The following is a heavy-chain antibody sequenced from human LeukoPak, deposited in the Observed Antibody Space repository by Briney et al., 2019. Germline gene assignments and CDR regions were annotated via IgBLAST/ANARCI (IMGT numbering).Heavy chain of an antibody. CDR1: GFTFSSYG. Sequence: GGSLRLSCAASGFTFSSYGMHWVRQAPGKGLEWVAVIWYDGSNKYYADSVKGRFTISRDNSKNTLYLQMNSLRAEDTAVYYCARDFSGYDYNFDYWGQGTLVTVSS. V-gene: IGHV3-33*01. CDR3: ARDFSGYDYNFDY. D-gene: IGHD5-12*01. CDR2: IWYDGSNK. J-gene: IGHJ4*02.